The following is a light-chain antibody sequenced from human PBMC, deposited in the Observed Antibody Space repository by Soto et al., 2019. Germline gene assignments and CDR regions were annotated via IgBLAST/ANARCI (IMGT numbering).Light chain of an antibody. CDR3: QQYNKWPPYT. CDR1: QSVSSN. CDR2: GAS. Sequence: EIVMTQSPATLSVSPGERATLSCRASQSVSSNLAWYQQKPGQAPRLLIYGASTRATGIPARSSGSGSGTEFTLTISSLQPEDFAVYYCQQYNKWPPYTFGQGTKLEIK. J-gene: IGKJ2*01. V-gene: IGKV3-15*01.